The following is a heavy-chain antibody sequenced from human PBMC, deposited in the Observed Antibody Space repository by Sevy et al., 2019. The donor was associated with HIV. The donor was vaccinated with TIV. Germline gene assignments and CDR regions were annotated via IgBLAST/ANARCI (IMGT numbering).Heavy chain of an antibody. J-gene: IGHJ6*02. CDR3: ARGTDYDFWSGYSGGAYYYYGMDV. D-gene: IGHD3-3*01. CDR2: ISYDGSNK. Sequence: GGSLRLSCAASGFTFSSYAMHWVRQAPGKGLEWVAVISYDGSNKYYADSVKGRFTISRDNSKNTLYLQMNSLRAEDTAVYYCARGTDYDFWSGYSGGAYYYYGMDVWGEGTTVTVS. V-gene: IGHV3-30*04. CDR1: GFTFSSYA.